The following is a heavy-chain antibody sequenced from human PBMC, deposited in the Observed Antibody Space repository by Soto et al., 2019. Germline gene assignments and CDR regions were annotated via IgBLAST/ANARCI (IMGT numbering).Heavy chain of an antibody. Sequence: GGSLRLSCAASGFTVSSNYMSWVRQAPGKGLEWVSVIYSGGSSYYADSVKGRFTISRDNSKNTLYLQMNSLRAEDTAVYYCARGVYCSSTSCYLSEHWGQGTLVTVSS. CDR1: GFTVSSNY. V-gene: IGHV3-66*01. D-gene: IGHD2-2*01. CDR2: IYSGGSS. J-gene: IGHJ4*02. CDR3: ARGVYCSSTSCYLSEH.